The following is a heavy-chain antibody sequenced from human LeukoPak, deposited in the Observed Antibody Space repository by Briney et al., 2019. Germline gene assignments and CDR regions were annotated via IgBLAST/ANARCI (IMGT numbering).Heavy chain of an antibody. CDR2: INHSGST. Sequence: SETLSLTCAVYGGSFSGYYWSWIRQPPGKGLEWIGEINHSGSTNYNPSLKSRVTISVDTSKNQFSLKLSSVTAADTAVYYCARDPWFSGDYRPGYFDYWSQGTLVTVSS. D-gene: IGHD4-17*01. CDR1: GGSFSGYY. J-gene: IGHJ4*02. V-gene: IGHV4-34*01. CDR3: ARDPWFSGDYRPGYFDY.